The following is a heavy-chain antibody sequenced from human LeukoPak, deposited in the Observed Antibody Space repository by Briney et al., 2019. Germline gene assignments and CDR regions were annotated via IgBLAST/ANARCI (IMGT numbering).Heavy chain of an antibody. CDR2: INSDGSST. J-gene: IGHJ4*02. V-gene: IGHV3-74*01. CDR3: ASLDY. CDR1: GFTFSIYW. Sequence: GGSLRLSCAASGFTFSIYWMHWVRQAPGKGLVWVSSINSDGSSTSYADSVKGRFTISRDSAKNTLYLQMNTLRAEDTAVYYCASLDYWGQGTPVTVSS.